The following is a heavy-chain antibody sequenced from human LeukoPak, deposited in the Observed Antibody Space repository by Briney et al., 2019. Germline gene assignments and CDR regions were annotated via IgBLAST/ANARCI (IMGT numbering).Heavy chain of an antibody. Sequence: GGSLRLSCAASGFTFSSYGMHWVRQAPGKGLEWVAFIRYDGSNKYYADSVKGRFTISRDNSKNTLYLQMNSLRAEDTAVYYCAKDFFPVAVVPAATRAWGQGTLVTVSS. J-gene: IGHJ5*02. CDR1: GFTFSSYG. V-gene: IGHV3-30*02. CDR3: AKDFFPVAVVPAATRA. CDR2: IRYDGSNK. D-gene: IGHD2-2*01.